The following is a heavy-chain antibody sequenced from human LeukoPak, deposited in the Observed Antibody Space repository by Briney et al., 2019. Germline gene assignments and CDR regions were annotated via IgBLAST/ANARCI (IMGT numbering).Heavy chain of an antibody. Sequence: SETLSLTCAVHGGSFSGYYWSWIRQPPGKGLEWIGEINHSGSTNYNPSLKSRVTISVDTSKNQFSLKLSSVTAADTAVYYCARGPVYAYYDFWSGYYTQRDPWFDPWGQGTLVTVSS. CDR1: GGSFSGYY. J-gene: IGHJ5*02. CDR2: INHSGST. CDR3: ARGPVYAYYDFWSGYYTQRDPWFDP. V-gene: IGHV4-34*01. D-gene: IGHD3-3*01.